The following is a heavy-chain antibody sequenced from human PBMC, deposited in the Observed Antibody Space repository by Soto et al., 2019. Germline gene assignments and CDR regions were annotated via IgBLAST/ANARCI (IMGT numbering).Heavy chain of an antibody. J-gene: IGHJ5*02. Sequence: GGSLRLSCAASGFTFSRYSMNWVRQAPGKGLEWVSYISSSSNSIYYADSVKGRFTISRDNSKNTLYLQMNSLRAEDTAVYYCAKDRTWLPGGVLDPWGQGTLVTVSS. CDR2: ISSSSNSI. V-gene: IGHV3-48*01. D-gene: IGHD6-19*01. CDR3: AKDRTWLPGGVLDP. CDR1: GFTFSRYS.